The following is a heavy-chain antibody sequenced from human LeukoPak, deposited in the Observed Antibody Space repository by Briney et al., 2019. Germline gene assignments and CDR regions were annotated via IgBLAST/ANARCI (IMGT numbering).Heavy chain of an antibody. D-gene: IGHD2-2*01. CDR1: GFTFSSYG. V-gene: IGHV3-23*01. J-gene: IGHJ6*03. CDR3: AKEGILEVPTAFMDV. CDR2: ISGTAFST. Sequence: GGTLRLSCAASGFTFSSYGMSWVRQAPGKGLEWVSIISGTAFSTYYADSVKGRFTISRDNSKNTLYLQMNSLRAEDTGVYYCAKEGILEVPTAFMDVWGKGPTVPISS.